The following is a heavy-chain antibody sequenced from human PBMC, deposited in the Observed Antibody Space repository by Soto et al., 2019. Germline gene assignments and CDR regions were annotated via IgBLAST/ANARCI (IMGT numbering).Heavy chain of an antibody. J-gene: IGHJ4*02. CDR2: IYYSGST. D-gene: IGHD1-26*01. CDR1: GGSISSYY. CDR3: ARESPGGSGSYYSDYYFDY. V-gene: IGHV4-59*01. Sequence: ETLSLTCTVSGGSISSYYWSWIRQPPGEGLEWIGYIYYSGSTNYNPSLKSRVTISVDTPKNQFSLKLSSVTAADTAVYYCARESPGGSGSYYSDYYFDYWGQGTLVTVSS.